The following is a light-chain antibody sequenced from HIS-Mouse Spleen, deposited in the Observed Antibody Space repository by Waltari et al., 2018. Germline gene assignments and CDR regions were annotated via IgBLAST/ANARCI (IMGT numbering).Light chain of an antibody. V-gene: IGLV2-8*01. J-gene: IGLJ2*01. CDR2: EVS. CDR1: SSDVGGYNY. CDR3: SSYAGSNNVV. Sequence: QSALTQPPSASGSPGQSVTISCTGTSSDVGGYNYVSWYQQHPGKAPKLMIYEVSTRAVGVPDGFSGSKAGNTASLTVSGLQAEDEADYYCSSYAGSNNVVFGGGTKLTVL.